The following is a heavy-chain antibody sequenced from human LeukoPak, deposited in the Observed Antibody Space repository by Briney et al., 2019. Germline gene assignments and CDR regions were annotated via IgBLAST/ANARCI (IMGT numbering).Heavy chain of an antibody. CDR2: ISYDGSNK. Sequence: PGGSLRLSCAASGFTFSSYAMHWVRQAPGKGLEWVAVISYDGSNKCYADSVKGRFTISRDNSKNTLYLQMNSLRAEDTAVYYCARVHQHFDYWGQGTLVTVSS. V-gene: IGHV3-30-3*01. CDR1: GFTFSSYA. J-gene: IGHJ4*02. CDR3: ARVHQHFDY.